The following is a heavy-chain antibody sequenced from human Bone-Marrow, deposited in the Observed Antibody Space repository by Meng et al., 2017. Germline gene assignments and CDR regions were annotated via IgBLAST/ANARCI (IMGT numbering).Heavy chain of an antibody. D-gene: IGHD2-15*01. CDR1: GFTFSSYA. CDR3: ARDRGGIDY. J-gene: IGHJ4*02. Sequence: GALVEAGGGVVQPGRSLRLSCAASGFTFSSYAMHWVRQAPGKGLEWVAVISYDGSNKYYADSVKGRFTISRDNSKNTLYLQMNSLRAEDTAVYYCARDRGGIDYWGQGTLVTVSS. V-gene: IGHV3-30*01. CDR2: ISYDGSNK.